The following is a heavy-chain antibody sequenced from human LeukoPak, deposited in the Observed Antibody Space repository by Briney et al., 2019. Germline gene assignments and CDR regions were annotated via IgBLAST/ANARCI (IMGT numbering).Heavy chain of an antibody. D-gene: IGHD3-22*01. J-gene: IGHJ4*02. CDR1: GGTFSSYA. CDR3: ARYYYDSSGYLDY. CDR2: IIPILGIA. V-gene: IGHV1-69*04. Sequence: SVKVSCKASGGTFSSYAISWVRQAPGQGLEWMGRIIPILGIANYAQKFQSRVTITADKSTSTAYMELSSLRSEDTAVYYCARYYYDSSGYLDYWGQGTLVTVSS.